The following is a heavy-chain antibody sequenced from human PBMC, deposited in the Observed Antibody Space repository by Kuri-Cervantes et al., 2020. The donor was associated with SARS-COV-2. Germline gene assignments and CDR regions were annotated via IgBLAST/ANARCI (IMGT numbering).Heavy chain of an antibody. Sequence: ESLKISCTVSGGSISSSSYYWGWIRQPPGKGLEWIGSIYYSGSTYYNPSLKSRVTISVDTSKNQFSLKLSSVTAADTAVYYCARHARGWYRDDYWGQGTLGTVSS. V-gene: IGHV4-39*01. CDR3: ARHARGWYRDDY. D-gene: IGHD6-19*01. J-gene: IGHJ4*02. CDR2: IYYSGST. CDR1: GGSISSSSYY.